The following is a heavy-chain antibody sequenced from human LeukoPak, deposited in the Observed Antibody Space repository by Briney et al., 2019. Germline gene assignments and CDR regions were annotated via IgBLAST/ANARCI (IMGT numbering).Heavy chain of an antibody. D-gene: IGHD6-19*01. V-gene: IGHV3-7*01. CDR3: ARDRGSSGWYEFDY. CDR2: IKQDGSEK. J-gene: IGHJ4*02. CDR1: GFTSSNYW. Sequence: GGSLRISCAASGFTSSNYWMSWVRQAPGKGLEWVANIKQDGSEKYYVDSVKGRFTTSRDNAKNSLYLQMNSLRAEDTAVYYCARDRGSSGWYEFDYWGQGTLVTVSS.